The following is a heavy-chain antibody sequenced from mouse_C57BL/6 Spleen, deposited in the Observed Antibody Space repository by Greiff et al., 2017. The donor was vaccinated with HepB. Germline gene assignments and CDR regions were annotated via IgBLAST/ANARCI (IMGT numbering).Heavy chain of an antibody. CDR1: GYTFTSYW. Sequence: VQLQQPGAELVKPGASVKVSCKASGYTFTSYWMHWVKQRPGQGLEWIGRIHPSDSDTNYNQKFKGKATLTVDKSSSTAYMQLSSLTSEDSAVYYCAIYYSNYWFAYWGQGTLVTVSA. CDR2: IHPSDSDT. CDR3: AIYYSNYWFAY. J-gene: IGHJ3*01. V-gene: IGHV1-74*01. D-gene: IGHD2-5*01.